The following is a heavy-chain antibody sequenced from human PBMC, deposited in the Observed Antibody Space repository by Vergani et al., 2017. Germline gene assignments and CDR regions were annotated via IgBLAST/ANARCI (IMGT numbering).Heavy chain of an antibody. Sequence: EVMLVQSGAEVKKPGESLKISCKGSGYSFTSYWIGWVRQMPGKGLEWRGIIYPGDSDTRYRPSFQGQVTISADKSISTAYLQWSSLKATDTAMYYWARHDYGDPAIGTGMDVWGQGTTVTVSS. J-gene: IGHJ6*02. CDR3: ARHDYGDPAIGTGMDV. CDR1: GYSFTSYW. D-gene: IGHD4-17*01. CDR2: IYPGDSDT. V-gene: IGHV5-51*01.